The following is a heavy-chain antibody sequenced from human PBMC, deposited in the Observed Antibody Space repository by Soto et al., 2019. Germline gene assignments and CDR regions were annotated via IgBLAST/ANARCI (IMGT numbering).Heavy chain of an antibody. CDR2: IYYGGST. CDR3: ARSAFGIRLDY. CDR1: GGSISSGDYY. J-gene: IGHJ4*02. Sequence: PSETLSLTCTVSGGSISSGDYYWSWIRQPPGKGLEWIGYIYYGGSTYYNPSLKSRVTISVDTSKNQFSLKLSSVTAADTAVYYCARSAFGIRLDYWGQGTLVTVSS. V-gene: IGHV4-30-4*01. D-gene: IGHD3-16*01.